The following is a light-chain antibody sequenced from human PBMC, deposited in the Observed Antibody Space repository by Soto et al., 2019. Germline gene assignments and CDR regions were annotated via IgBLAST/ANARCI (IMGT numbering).Light chain of an antibody. Sequence: GISDRFSGSKSGNTASLTISGLQAEDEDDYYCSSFTTSDTYVFGSGTKVTVL. V-gene: IGLV2-18*02. J-gene: IGLJ1*01. CDR3: SSFTTSDTYV.